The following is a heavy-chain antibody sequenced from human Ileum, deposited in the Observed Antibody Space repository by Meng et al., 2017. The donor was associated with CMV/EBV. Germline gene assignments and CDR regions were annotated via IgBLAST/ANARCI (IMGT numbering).Heavy chain of an antibody. J-gene: IGHJ6*02. CDR1: GFTFSSYA. D-gene: IGHD7-27*01. Sequence: GGSLRLSCAASGFTFSSYAMHWVRQAPGKGLEWVAVISYDGSNKYYADSVKGRFTISRDNSENTLYLQMNSQRAEDTDVYYCARAGEPSGADYYYGMDVWGQGTTVTVSS. CDR3: ARAGEPSGADYYYGMDV. CDR2: ISYDGSNK. V-gene: IGHV3-30-3*01.